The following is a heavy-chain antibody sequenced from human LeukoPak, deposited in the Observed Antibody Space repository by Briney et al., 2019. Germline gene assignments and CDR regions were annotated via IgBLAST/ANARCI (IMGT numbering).Heavy chain of an antibody. CDR1: GFMFHDYA. D-gene: IGHD6-19*01. CDR3: ARESESSGWYDY. V-gene: IGHV3-43*02. Sequence: PGGSLGLSCAAPGFMFHDYAIHWVRQAPGKGLEWVSLISGDGGSTFYADSVKGRFTISRDNSKNSLYLQMNSLRSDDTALYYCARESESSGWYDYWGQGTPVTVSS. J-gene: IGHJ4*02. CDR2: ISGDGGST.